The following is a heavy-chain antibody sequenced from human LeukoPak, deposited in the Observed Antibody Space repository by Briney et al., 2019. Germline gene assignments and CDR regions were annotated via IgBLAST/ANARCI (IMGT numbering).Heavy chain of an antibody. CDR3: ARGQYSPDY. D-gene: IGHD2-15*01. CDR1: GFTFRNYA. V-gene: IGHV3-23*01. CDR2: ISGSGDSV. J-gene: IGHJ4*02. Sequence: GGSLRLSCAASGFTFRNYAMAWVRQAPGKGLECVSAISGSGDSVRHADSVKGRFTISRDNSKNTLYLQMNSLRAEDTAVYYCARGQYSPDYWGQGTLVTVSS.